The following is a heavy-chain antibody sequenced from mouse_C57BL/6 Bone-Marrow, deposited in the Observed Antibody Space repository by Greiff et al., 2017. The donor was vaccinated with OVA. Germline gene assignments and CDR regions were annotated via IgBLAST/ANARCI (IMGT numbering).Heavy chain of an antibody. Sequence: EVQLVESGGGLVKPGGSLKLSCAASGFTFSDSGMHWVRQAPEKGLEWVAYFSSGSSTIYYADTVKGRFTISRDNAKNTLFLQMTSLRSEDTAMYYCARRIWSAWFAYWGQGTLVTVSA. V-gene: IGHV5-17*01. CDR2: FSSGSSTI. CDR1: GFTFSDSG. J-gene: IGHJ3*01. CDR3: ARRIWSAWFAY. D-gene: IGHD1-1*02.